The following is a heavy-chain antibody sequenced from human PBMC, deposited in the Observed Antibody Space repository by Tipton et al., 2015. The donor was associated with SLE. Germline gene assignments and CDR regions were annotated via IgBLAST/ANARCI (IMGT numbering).Heavy chain of an antibody. CDR1: GYSISSGYY. V-gene: IGHV4-38-2*01. Sequence: TLSLTCAVSGYSISSGYYWGWIRQPPGKGLEWIGEINHSGSTNYNPSLKSRVTISVDTTKNQFSLKLSSVTAADTAVYYCARGYSSSWSDLDYWGQGTLVTVSS. J-gene: IGHJ4*02. CDR2: INHSGST. CDR3: ARGYSSSWSDLDY. D-gene: IGHD6-13*01.